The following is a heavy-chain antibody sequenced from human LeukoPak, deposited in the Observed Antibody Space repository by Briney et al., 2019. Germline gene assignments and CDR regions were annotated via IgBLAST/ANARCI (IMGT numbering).Heavy chain of an antibody. CDR2: IYYSEST. CDR3: ARSTDGTTSSGWYVDY. CDR1: GGSISSASNY. Sequence: SETLSLTCAVSGGSISSASNYWGWIRQPPGKGLEWIGTIYYSESTYYNPSLKSRVTISIDTSKNQFSLGLSSVTAADTAVFYCARSTDGTTSSGWYVDYWGQGTLVTVSS. V-gene: IGHV4-39*01. J-gene: IGHJ4*02. D-gene: IGHD6-19*01.